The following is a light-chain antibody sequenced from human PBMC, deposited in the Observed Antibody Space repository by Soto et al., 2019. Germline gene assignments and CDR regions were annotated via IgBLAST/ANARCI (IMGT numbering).Light chain of an antibody. CDR3: QVWDSSSDHVV. V-gene: IGLV3-21*04. J-gene: IGLJ2*01. Sequence: SYELTQPPSVSVAPGKTARITCGGNNIGSKSLNWYQQKPGQAPVLVIYYDSDRPSGIPERFSGSNSGNTATLTISRVEAGDEADYYCQVWDSSSDHVVFGGGTKLTVL. CDR2: YDS. CDR1: NIGSKS.